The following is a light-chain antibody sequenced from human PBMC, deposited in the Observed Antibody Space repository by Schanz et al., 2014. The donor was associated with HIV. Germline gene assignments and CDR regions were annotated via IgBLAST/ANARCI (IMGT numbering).Light chain of an antibody. CDR1: QSVSSSY. CDR2: ATS. CDR3: QSFGGSWGT. Sequence: EIVLTQSPGTLSLSPGERATLSCRASQSVSSSYLAWYQQIPGQAPRLVIYATSTRAAGISDRFSGTGSGTDFTLTISRLEPDDFATYYCQSFGGSWGTFGGGTKLEL. V-gene: IGKV3-20*01. J-gene: IGKJ4*01.